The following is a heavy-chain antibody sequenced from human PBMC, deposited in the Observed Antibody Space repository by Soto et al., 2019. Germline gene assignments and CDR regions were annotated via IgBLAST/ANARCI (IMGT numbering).Heavy chain of an antibody. J-gene: IGHJ4*02. Sequence: GGSLRLSCAASGFTFSSYGMHWVRQAPGKGLEWVAVIWYDGSNKYYADSVKGRFTISRDNSKNTLYLQMNSLRAEDTAVYYCARSESIAAREGVDYWGQGTLVTVSS. CDR2: IWYDGSNK. CDR1: GFTFSSYG. D-gene: IGHD6-6*01. CDR3: ARSESIAAREGVDY. V-gene: IGHV3-33*01.